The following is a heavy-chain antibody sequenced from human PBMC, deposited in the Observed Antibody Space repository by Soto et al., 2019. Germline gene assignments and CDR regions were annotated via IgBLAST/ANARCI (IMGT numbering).Heavy chain of an antibody. V-gene: IGHV4-39*01. CDR1: GGSISSSSYY. CDR3: ATPFPYYYDSSGYYFLGAFDI. D-gene: IGHD3-22*01. J-gene: IGHJ3*02. Sequence: AETLSLTCTVSGGSISSSSYYWVWIRHPPGKGLEWIGSIYYSGSTYYNPSLKSRVTISVDTSKNQFSLKLSSVTAADTAVYYCATPFPYYYDSSGYYFLGAFDIWGQGTMVTVSS. CDR2: IYYSGST.